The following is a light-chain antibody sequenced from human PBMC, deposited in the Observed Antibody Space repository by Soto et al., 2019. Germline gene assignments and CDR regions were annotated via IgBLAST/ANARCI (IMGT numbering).Light chain of an antibody. CDR1: QSVRSY. Sequence: EIVLTQSPATLSSSPVDRATLSCRASQSVRSYLAWYQQKPGQAPRLLIYDASNRATGIPARFSGSGSGTDFTLTVSSLEPEDFAVYHCQQYYQWPGTFGQGTKVDIK. CDR3: QQYYQWPGT. J-gene: IGKJ1*01. CDR2: DAS. V-gene: IGKV3-11*01.